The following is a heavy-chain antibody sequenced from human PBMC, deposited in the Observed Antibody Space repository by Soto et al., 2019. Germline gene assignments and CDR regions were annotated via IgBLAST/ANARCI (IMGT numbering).Heavy chain of an antibody. J-gene: IGHJ4*02. CDR2: ISAYNGNT. CDR3: ARSYRGNYFDY. CDR1: AYTFTSYG. V-gene: IGHV1-18*01. Sequence: ASVKVSCKASAYTFTSYGIIWVRQAPGQGLEWMGWISAYNGNTNYAQKLQGRVTMTTDTSTSTAYMELRSLRSDDTAVYYCARSYRGNYFDYWGQGTLVTVSS. D-gene: IGHD3-16*02.